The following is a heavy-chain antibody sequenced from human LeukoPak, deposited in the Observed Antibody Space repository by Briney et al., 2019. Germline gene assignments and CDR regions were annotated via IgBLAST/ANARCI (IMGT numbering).Heavy chain of an antibody. CDR1: GGSINNYF. Sequence: PSETLSLTCTDSGGSINNYFWNWIRQPPGKGLEWIGYMYYTGSSSYSPSLKSRVTISVDTSKNQFSLKLSSVTTADTAIYYCARGSIPTQNWFDPWGQGTPVTVSS. J-gene: IGHJ5*02. CDR2: MYYTGSS. V-gene: IGHV4-59*01. D-gene: IGHD2-2*01. CDR3: ARGSIPTQNWFDP.